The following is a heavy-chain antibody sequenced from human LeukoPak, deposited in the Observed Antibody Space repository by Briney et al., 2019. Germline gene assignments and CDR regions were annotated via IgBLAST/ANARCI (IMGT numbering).Heavy chain of an antibody. CDR1: GGSFSGYY. J-gene: IGHJ4*02. D-gene: IGHD3-22*01. CDR2: INHSGST. Sequence: SETLSLTCAVYGGSFSGYYWSWIRQPPGKGLEWIGEINHSGSTNYNPSLKSRVTISVDTSKNQSSLKLSSVTAADTAVYYCAREYDSSGPIWGQGTLVTVSS. CDR3: AREYDSSGPI. V-gene: IGHV4-34*01.